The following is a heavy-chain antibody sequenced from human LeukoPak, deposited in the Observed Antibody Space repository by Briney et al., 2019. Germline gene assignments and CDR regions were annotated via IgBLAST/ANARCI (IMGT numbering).Heavy chain of an antibody. V-gene: IGHV4-39*01. J-gene: IGHJ4*02. Sequence: SETLSLTCTVSGGSISSSGYYWGCIRQPPGKGLEWIGSIYYSGSTYYNPSLKSRVTISVDTSKNQFSLKLSSVTAADTAVYYCARSRWLQLPFDYWGQGTLVTVSS. CDR1: GGSISSSGYY. CDR3: ARSRWLQLPFDY. CDR2: IYYSGST. D-gene: IGHD5-24*01.